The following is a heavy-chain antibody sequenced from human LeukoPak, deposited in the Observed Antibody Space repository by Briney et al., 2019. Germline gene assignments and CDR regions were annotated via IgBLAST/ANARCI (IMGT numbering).Heavy chain of an antibody. V-gene: IGHV1-18*01. J-gene: IGHJ5*02. Sequence: ASVKVSCKASGDRFNSFGISWVRQVPGQGLEWMGWISGYNGHTKYSQNLVGRVTLTTDTSSRTAYMELRSLRSDDTAVYYCARKIAPGGTGLGCLDAWGQGTLVLVSS. CDR2: ISGYNGHT. CDR3: ARKIAPGGTGLGCLDA. CDR1: GDRFNSFG. D-gene: IGHD1-26*01.